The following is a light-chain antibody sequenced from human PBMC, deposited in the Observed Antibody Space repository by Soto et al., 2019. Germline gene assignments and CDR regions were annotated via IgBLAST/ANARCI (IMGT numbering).Light chain of an antibody. CDR1: SSNIGSHS. CDR2: RDN. Sequence: QLVLTQPPSASGTPGQTVTISCSGSSSNIGSHSVDWYQQLPGTAPKLLIYRDNQRPSGVPDRFSGSKSGTSASLAISGLRSEDEAYYYCAGWDDSLSGFAVFGGGTQLTVL. V-gene: IGLV1-47*01. CDR3: AGWDDSLSGFAV. J-gene: IGLJ7*01.